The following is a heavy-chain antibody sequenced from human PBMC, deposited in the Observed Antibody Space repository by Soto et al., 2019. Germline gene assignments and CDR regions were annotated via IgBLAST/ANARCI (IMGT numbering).Heavy chain of an antibody. D-gene: IGHD3-22*01. CDR2: ISGSGGST. J-gene: IGHJ4*02. CDR1: GFTFSSYA. V-gene: IGHV3-23*01. CDR3: AKGGGYDSPHGY. Sequence: EVQLLESGGGLVQPGGSLRLSCAASGFTFSSYAMSWVRQAPGKGLEWVSAISGSGGSTYYADSVKGRFTISRDNSKNPLYRHMNSLRAEDTAVYYCAKGGGYDSPHGYWGQGTLVTVSS.